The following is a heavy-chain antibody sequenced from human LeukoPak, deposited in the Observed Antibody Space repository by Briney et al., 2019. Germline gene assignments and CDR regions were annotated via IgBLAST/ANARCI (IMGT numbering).Heavy chain of an antibody. CDR1: GFTFSTYC. J-gene: IGHJ4*02. Sequence: PGGSLRLSCAASGFTFSTYCMSWVRQAPGKGLEWVANIKRDGSTKFYVDSVKGRFTIARNNADNSLYLQMNSPSAEDTALYYCAKGDEYYFDYWGQGTLVTVSS. CDR2: IKRDGSTK. V-gene: IGHV3-7*01. CDR3: AKGDEYYFDY.